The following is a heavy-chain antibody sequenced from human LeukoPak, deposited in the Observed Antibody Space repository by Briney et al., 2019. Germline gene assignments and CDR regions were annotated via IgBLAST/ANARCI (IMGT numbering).Heavy chain of an antibody. V-gene: IGHV3-48*03. CDR3: ARAGPPAFDP. Sequence: GGSLRLSCAASGFTFTNFEMNWVRQAPGKGLEWVSYISYSGSTTSYADSVKGRFTISRDNAKNSLYLQMNSLRAEDTAVYYCARAGPPAFDPWGQGNLVTVSS. CDR1: GFTFTNFE. J-gene: IGHJ5*02. CDR2: ISYSGSTT.